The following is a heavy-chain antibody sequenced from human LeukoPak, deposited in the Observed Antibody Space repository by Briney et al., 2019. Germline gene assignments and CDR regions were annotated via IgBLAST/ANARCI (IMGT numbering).Heavy chain of an antibody. J-gene: IGHJ4*02. CDR1: GFTFSSYW. D-gene: IGHD5-18*01. CDR2: INSDGSST. CDR3: ARDLITPTAMVTGGFDY. Sequence: GESLKISCAASGFTFSSYWMHWVRQAPGKGLVWASRINSDGSSTSYADSVKGRFTISRDSAKNTLYLQMNSLRAEDTAVYYCARDLITPTAMVTGGFDYWGQGTLVTVSS. V-gene: IGHV3-74*01.